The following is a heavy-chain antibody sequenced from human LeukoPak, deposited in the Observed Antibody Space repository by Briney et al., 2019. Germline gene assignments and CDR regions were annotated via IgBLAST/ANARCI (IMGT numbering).Heavy chain of an antibody. CDR2: ISSSSSTI. CDR3: ARDRDGFGELLPYYHYYGMDV. D-gene: IGHD3-10*01. J-gene: IGHJ6*02. Sequence: GGSLRLSCAASGFTFSSYSMNWVRQAPGKGLEWVSYISSSSSTIYYADSVKGRFTISRDNAKNSLYLQMNSLRAEDTAVYYCARDRDGFGELLPYYHYYGMDVWGQGTTVTVSS. V-gene: IGHV3-48*01. CDR1: GFTFSSYS.